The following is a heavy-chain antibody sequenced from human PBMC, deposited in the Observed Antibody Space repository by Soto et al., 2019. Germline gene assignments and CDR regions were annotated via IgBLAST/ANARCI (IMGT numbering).Heavy chain of an antibody. D-gene: IGHD6-13*01. CDR2: ISSYNGNT. Sequence: QVQLVQSGAEVKKPGASVKVSCKASGYTFTSYGISWVRQAPGQGLEWMVWISSYNGNTNYAQKLQGRVTMTPDTSTRRAYRDLRSLRSDDTAVYYCAGDGAPGENYYYYGMDVWGQGTTVTVSS. V-gene: IGHV1-18*01. CDR1: GYTFTSYG. CDR3: AGDGAPGENYYYYGMDV. J-gene: IGHJ6*02.